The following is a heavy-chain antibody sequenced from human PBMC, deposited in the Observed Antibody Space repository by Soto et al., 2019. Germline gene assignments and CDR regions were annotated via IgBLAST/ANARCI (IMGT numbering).Heavy chain of an antibody. CDR1: GGTISGYY. J-gene: IGHJ5*02. CDR2: IYSSGST. CDR3: ARGQRFSDWFDP. Sequence: SETLSLTCTVTGGTISGYYWTWIRQSAGGGLEWIGRIYSSGSTNYNPSLKSRVTISLDTSMNHFSLRLSSVTAADTAVYYCARGQRFSDWFDPWGQGTLVT. V-gene: IGHV4-4*07. D-gene: IGHD3-3*01.